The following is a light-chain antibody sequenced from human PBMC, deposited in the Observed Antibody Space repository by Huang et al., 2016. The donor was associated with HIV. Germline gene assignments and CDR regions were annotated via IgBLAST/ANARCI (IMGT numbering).Light chain of an antibody. CDR2: GAS. CDR1: QSVSSN. V-gene: IGKV3-15*01. J-gene: IGKJ3*01. CDR3: QQYNNWPKVFT. Sequence: EIVMTQSPATLSVSPGERATLSCMASQSVSSNLAWYQQNPGQAPRLLICGASTRATCIPARFSGSGSGTEFTLTISSLQSEDFAVYYCQQYNNWPKVFTFGPGTKVDIK.